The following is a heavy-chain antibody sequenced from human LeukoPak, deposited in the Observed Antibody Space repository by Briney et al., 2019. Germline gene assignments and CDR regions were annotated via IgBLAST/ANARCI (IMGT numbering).Heavy chain of an antibody. D-gene: IGHD3-22*01. Sequence: SETLSLTCAVSGGSISSGGYSWSWIRQPPGKGLEWIGYIYHSGSTYYNPSLKSRVTISVDRSKDQFSLKLSSVTAAYTSVYYCARGDSSGYYRYFDYWGQGTLVTVSS. V-gene: IGHV4-30-2*01. J-gene: IGHJ4*02. CDR3: ARGDSSGYYRYFDY. CDR2: IYHSGST. CDR1: GGSISSGGYS.